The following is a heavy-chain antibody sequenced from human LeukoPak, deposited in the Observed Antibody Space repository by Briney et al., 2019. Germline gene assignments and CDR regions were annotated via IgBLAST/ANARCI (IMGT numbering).Heavy chain of an antibody. V-gene: IGHV6-1*01. CDR2: TYYRSKWYN. Sequence: PSQTLSPTCVVSGDSVSSKNGAWNWVRQSPSRGLEWLGRTYYRSKWYNDYAESMEGRMTISQDTSKNQYSLHLNSVTPDDTAVYYCGRDFGTTGWHTFDYWGQGTLVTVSS. CDR1: GDSVSSKNGA. CDR3: GRDFGTTGWHTFDY. J-gene: IGHJ4*02. D-gene: IGHD1-1*01.